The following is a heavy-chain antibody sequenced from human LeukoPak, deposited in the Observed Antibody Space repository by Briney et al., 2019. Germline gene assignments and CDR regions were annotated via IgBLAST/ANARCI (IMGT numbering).Heavy chain of an antibody. CDR3: ARSIAAPSYYYGMDV. V-gene: IGHV3-48*03. D-gene: IGHD6-6*01. J-gene: IGHJ6*02. Sequence: GGSLRLSCAASGFTFSSCKMNWVRQAPGKGLEWVSYISSSGSTIYYADSVKGRFTISRDNAKNSLYLQMNSLRAEDTAVYYCARSIAAPSYYYGMDVWGQGTTVTVSS. CDR2: ISSSGSTI. CDR1: GFTFSSCK.